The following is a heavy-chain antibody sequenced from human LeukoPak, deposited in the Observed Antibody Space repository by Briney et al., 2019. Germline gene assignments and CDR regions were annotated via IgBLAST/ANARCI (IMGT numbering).Heavy chain of an antibody. J-gene: IGHJ3*02. Sequence: GGSLRLSCAASGFTFTTYWMNWVRQAPGQGLEWVANIKQDGSERCYVDSVKGRFTISRDNAKNSLYLQMNSLRAEDTAVYYCAREELYRAFDIWGQGTMVTVSS. V-gene: IGHV3-7*01. CDR3: AREELYRAFDI. CDR1: GFTFTTYW. D-gene: IGHD1-7*01. CDR2: IKQDGSER.